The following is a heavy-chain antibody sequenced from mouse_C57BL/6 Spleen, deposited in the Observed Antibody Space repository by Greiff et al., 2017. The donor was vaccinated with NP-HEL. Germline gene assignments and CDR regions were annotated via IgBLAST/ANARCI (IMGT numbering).Heavy chain of an antibody. D-gene: IGHD2-4*01. CDR1: GYTFTSYW. CDR3: ARYYDYSYAMDY. J-gene: IGHJ4*01. Sequence: QVQLQQPGAELVKPGASVKMSCKASGYTFTSYWITWVKQRPGQGLVWIGDIYPGSGSTNYNEKFKSKATLTVDTSSSTAYMQLSSLTSEDSAVYYCARYYDYSYAMDYWGQGTSVTVSS. V-gene: IGHV1-55*01. CDR2: IYPGSGST.